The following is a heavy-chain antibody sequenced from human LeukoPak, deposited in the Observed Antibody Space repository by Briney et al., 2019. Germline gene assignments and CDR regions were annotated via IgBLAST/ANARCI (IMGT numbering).Heavy chain of an antibody. CDR1: GASVSGSAYY. Sequence: SQTLSLTCTVSGASVSGSAYYWGWIRQPPGKGLDWIGYIYYSGSTNYNPYLKSRVTISVDTSKNQFSLKLSSVTAADTAVYYCARVRRGSGRGFDYWGQGTLVTVSS. D-gene: IGHD3-10*01. CDR2: IYYSGST. CDR3: ARVRRGSGRGFDY. J-gene: IGHJ4*02. V-gene: IGHV4-61*08.